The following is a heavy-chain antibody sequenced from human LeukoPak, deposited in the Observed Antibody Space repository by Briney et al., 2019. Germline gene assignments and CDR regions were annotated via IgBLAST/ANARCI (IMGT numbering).Heavy chain of an antibody. CDR3: AKDWSPGIAVAGTLD. V-gene: IGHV3-30*18. CDR1: GFTFSSYG. Sequence: PGGSLRLSCAASGFTFSSYGMHWVRQAPGKGLEWVAVISYDGSNKYYADSVKGRFTISRDNSKNTLYLQMNSLRAEDTAVYYCAKDWSPGIAVAGTLDWGQGTLVTVSS. D-gene: IGHD6-19*01. J-gene: IGHJ4*02. CDR2: ISYDGSNK.